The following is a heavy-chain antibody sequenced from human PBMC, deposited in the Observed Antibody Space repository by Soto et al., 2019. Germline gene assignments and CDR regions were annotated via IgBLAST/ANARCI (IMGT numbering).Heavy chain of an antibody. CDR1: GFTFSSYG. Sequence: HPGGSLRLSCAASGFTFSSYGMHWVRQAPGKGLEWVAVIWYDGSNKYYADSVKGRFTISRDNSKNTLYLQMNSLRAEDTAVYYCARDPLLLQYNYYYGMDVWGQGTTVTVSS. CDR2: IWYDGSNK. CDR3: ARDPLLLQYNYYYGMDV. V-gene: IGHV3-33*01. J-gene: IGHJ6*02. D-gene: IGHD4-4*01.